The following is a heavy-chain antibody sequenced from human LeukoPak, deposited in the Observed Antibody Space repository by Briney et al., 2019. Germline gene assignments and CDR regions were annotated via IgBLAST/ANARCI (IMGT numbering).Heavy chain of an antibody. J-gene: IGHJ4*02. CDR2: ISSSGGNT. CDR1: GFTFSGFE. Sequence: GGSLRLSCAASGFTFSGFEMHWVRQAPGRGLEYVSGISSSGGNTYYADSVKGTFTISRDNSENTLYLQMRSLRAEDTAVYYCVKGRAMTKEYFDYWGQGTLVTVSS. CDR3: VKGRAMTKEYFDY. V-gene: IGHV3-64D*06. D-gene: IGHD4-11*01.